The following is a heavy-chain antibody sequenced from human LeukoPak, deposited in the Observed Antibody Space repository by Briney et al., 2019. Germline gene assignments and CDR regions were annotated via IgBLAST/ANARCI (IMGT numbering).Heavy chain of an antibody. Sequence: GGSLRLSCAASGFTFSTYAMHWIRQAPGKGLEYLSAISSSGASTFYANSVRGRFTISRDNSKNTVYLQMGSLRTEDMGVYYCARDQSMTTVTTCDLWGQGILVAVSS. D-gene: IGHD4-17*01. J-gene: IGHJ5*02. CDR3: ARDQSMTTVTTCDL. CDR2: ISSSGAST. V-gene: IGHV3-64*01. CDR1: GFTFSTYA.